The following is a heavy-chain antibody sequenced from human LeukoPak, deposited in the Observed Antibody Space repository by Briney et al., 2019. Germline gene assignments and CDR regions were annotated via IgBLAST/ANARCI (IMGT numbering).Heavy chain of an antibody. CDR1: GGSISSSNW. CDR2: IYHSGTT. D-gene: IGHD3-10*01. V-gene: IGHV4-4*02. CDR3: ARGGSYFDL. J-gene: IGHJ2*01. Sequence: DPSETLSLTCAVSGGSISSSNWWSWVRQPPGKGLEWIGEIYHSGTTNYNPSLRSRVTISVDNSNNQFSLKLTSVTAADTAVYYCARGGSYFDLWGRGTLVTVSS.